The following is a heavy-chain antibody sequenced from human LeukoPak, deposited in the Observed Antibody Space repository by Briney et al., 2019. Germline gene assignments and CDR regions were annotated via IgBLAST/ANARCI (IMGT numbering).Heavy chain of an antibody. Sequence: SETLSLTCTVSGGSISSSSYYWGWIRQPPGKGLEWIGSIYYSGSTYYNPSLKSRVTISVDTSKNQFSLKLSSVTAADTAVYYCARGGYDSYYFDYWGQGTLVTVSS. J-gene: IGHJ4*02. CDR3: ARGGYDSYYFDY. D-gene: IGHD5-12*01. CDR2: IYYSGST. CDR1: GGSISSSSYY. V-gene: IGHV4-39*07.